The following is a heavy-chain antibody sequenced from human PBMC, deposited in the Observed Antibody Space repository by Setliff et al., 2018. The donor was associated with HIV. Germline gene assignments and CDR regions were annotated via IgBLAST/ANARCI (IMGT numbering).Heavy chain of an antibody. D-gene: IGHD1-1*01. V-gene: IGHV1-2*02. CDR3: ARAAGDWNTFDI. CDR2: IIPNSDDT. CDR1: GYSFNTYG. J-gene: IGHJ3*02. Sequence: ASVKVSCKTSGYSFNTYGIGWVRQAPGQGLEWTGWIIPNSDDTNYAQKFQGRVTMTRDTSISTAYMEMSRLRSDDTAIYYCARAAGDWNTFDIWGQGTMVTVSS.